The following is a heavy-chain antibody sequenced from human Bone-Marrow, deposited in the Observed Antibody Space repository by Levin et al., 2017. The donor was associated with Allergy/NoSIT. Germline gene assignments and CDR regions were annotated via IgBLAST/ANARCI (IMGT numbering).Heavy chain of an antibody. Sequence: QSGGSLRLSCAASGFTFSRKWMHWVRQAPGKGLEWVASINQDGSEKHYVDSVKGRFTISRDNAKNSLYLQLHSLGGADTAIYHCARDLDNDFWSGYYYQRRDYWYFDLWGRGTLVTVSS. CDR3: ARDLDNDFWSGYYYQRRDYWYFDL. CDR1: GFTFSRKW. D-gene: IGHD3-3*01. J-gene: IGHJ2*01. V-gene: IGHV3-7*01. CDR2: INQDGSEK.